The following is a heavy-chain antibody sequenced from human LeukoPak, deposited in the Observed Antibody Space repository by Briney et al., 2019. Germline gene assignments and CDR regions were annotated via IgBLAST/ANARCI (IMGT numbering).Heavy chain of an antibody. V-gene: IGHV4-59*01. CDR2: IYYSGST. CDR1: GGSISSYY. CDR3: ARARRSSSRPDASDI. D-gene: IGHD6-13*01. Sequence: PSETLSLTCTVSGGSISSYYWSWIRQPPGKGLEWIGYIYYSGSTNYNPSLKSRVTISVDTSKNQFSLKLSSVTAADTAVYYCARARRSSSRPDASDIWGQGAMVTVSS. J-gene: IGHJ3*02.